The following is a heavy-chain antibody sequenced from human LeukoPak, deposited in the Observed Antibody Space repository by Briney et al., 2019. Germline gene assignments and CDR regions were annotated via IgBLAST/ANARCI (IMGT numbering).Heavy chain of an antibody. D-gene: IGHD4-17*01. CDR2: TSGSGGST. J-gene: IGHJ4*02. CDR1: GFTFSSYA. V-gene: IGHV3-23*01. CDR3: AKDLRKGDYGVLSCFDY. Sequence: GGSLRLSCAASGFTFSSYAMSWVRQAPGKGLEWVSATSGSGGSTYYADSVKGRFTISRDNSKNTLYLQMNSLRAEDTAVYYCAKDLRKGDYGVLSCFDYWGQGTLVTVSS.